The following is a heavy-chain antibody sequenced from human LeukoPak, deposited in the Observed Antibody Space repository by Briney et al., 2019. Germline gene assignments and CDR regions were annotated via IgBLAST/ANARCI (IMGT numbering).Heavy chain of an antibody. V-gene: IGHV7-4-1*02. CDR3: ARAYQPLGGLSLPDY. CDR2: INPNTGNP. D-gene: IGHD3-16*02. Sequence: GASVKVSCKASGYSFTTYAMNWLRQAPGQGLEWMGWINPNTGNPTYAPGFTGRFVFSLDTSVSTAHLQISGLKADDTAVYYCARAYQPLGGLSLPDYWGQGTLVSVSS. CDR1: GYSFTTYA. J-gene: IGHJ4*02.